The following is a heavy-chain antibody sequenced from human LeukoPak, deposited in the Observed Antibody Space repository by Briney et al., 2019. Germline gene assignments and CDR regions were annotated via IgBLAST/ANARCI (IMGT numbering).Heavy chain of an antibody. J-gene: IGHJ4*02. V-gene: IGHV4-39*01. Sequence: SETLSLTCTVSGGSISSSSYYWGWIRQPPGKGLEWIGSIYYSGSTYYNPSLKSRVTISVDTSKNRFSLKLSSVTAADTAVYYCARVRHCSGGSCYPPDYWGQGTLVTVSS. CDR2: IYYSGST. D-gene: IGHD2-15*01. CDR3: ARVRHCSGGSCYPPDY. CDR1: GGSISSSSYY.